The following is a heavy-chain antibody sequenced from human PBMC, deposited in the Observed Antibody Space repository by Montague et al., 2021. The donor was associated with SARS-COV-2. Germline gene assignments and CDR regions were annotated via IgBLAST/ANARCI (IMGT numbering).Heavy chain of an antibody. CDR3: ARLRDGVVPSPILGVGPYYSYYYMDV. J-gene: IGHJ6*03. Sequence: ETLSLTCAVHGTSFSGYYWNWIRQPPGKGLEWIGEVNHGGSTKYSPSLKSRLTISADTSKNQFSLKLTSVAAADTAVYYCARLRDGVVPSPILGVGPYYSYYYMDVWGRGTTVTVSS. CDR2: VNHGGST. D-gene: IGHD3-10*01. CDR1: GTSFSGYY. V-gene: IGHV4-34*01.